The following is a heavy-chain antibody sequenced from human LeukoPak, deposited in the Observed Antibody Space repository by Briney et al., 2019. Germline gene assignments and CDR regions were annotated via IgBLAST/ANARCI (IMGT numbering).Heavy chain of an antibody. V-gene: IGHV1-69*13. CDR1: GGTFSSYA. J-gene: IGHJ6*02. CDR3: GRVSQSQRHYYYYGMDV. CDR2: IIPIFGTA. Sequence: GASVKVSCKASGGTFSSYAISWVRQAPGQGLEWMGGIIPIFGTAHYAQKFQGRVTITADESTSTAYMELSSLRSEDTAVYYCGRVSQSQRHYYYYGMDVWGQGTTVTVSS.